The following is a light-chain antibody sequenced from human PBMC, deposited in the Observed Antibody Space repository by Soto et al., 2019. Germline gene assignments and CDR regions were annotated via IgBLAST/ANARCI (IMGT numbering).Light chain of an antibody. V-gene: IGKV3-20*01. CDR1: QSVSSSY. Sequence: EVVLTQSPGTLALSRGERATLSCRASQSVSSSYLAWYQHRPGQAPRLLIFGASSRATGIPDRFSGTGSGTDFTLTTSRLEPEDFAVYYCQQYGNSPWTFGQGTKVDIK. CDR2: GAS. CDR3: QQYGNSPWT. J-gene: IGKJ1*01.